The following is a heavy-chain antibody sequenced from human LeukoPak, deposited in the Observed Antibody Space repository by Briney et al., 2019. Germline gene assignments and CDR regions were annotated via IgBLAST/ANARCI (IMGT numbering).Heavy chain of an antibody. CDR2: IYYSGST. J-gene: IGHJ3*02. CDR3: ARSPYDSSGYYSRTDAFDI. V-gene: IGHV4-39*07. CDR1: GGSISSSSYY. Sequence: SSETLSLTCTVSGGSISSSSYYWGWIRQPPGKGLEWIGSIYYSGSTYYNPSLKSRVTISVDTSKNQFSLKLSSVTAADTAVYYCARSPYDSSGYYSRTDAFDIWGQGTMVTVSS. D-gene: IGHD3-22*01.